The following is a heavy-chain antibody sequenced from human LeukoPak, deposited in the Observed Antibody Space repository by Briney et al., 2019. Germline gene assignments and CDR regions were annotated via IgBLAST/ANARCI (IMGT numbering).Heavy chain of an antibody. V-gene: IGHV3-48*01. D-gene: IGHD6-6*01. Sequence: PGGSLRLSCAASGFTFSSYKMNGVRQAPGKGLEWVSCISGSSGATYYADSVKGRFTISRDDAENSLYLQLSSLRVEDTAVYYCARQPPSDWYFDLWGRGTLVTVSS. J-gene: IGHJ2*01. CDR3: ARQPPSDWYFDL. CDR1: GFTFSSYK. CDR2: ISGSSGAT.